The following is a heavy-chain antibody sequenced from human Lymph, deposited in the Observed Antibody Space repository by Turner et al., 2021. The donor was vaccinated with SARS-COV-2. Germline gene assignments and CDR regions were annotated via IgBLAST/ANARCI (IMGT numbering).Heavy chain of an antibody. D-gene: IGHD6-13*01. V-gene: IGHV4-30-4*01. Sequence: QVQLQESGPGLVKPSQTLSIICTVSGGPISSGDQYWSWIRQPPGKCLEWIGYIYYSGSSYYNPSLKSRVTISVDTSKNQFSLKLSSVTAADTAVYYCARVRYNSSWYFGVNDPSPRYYFDYWGQGTLVTVSS. CDR3: ARVRYNSSWYFGVNDPSPRYYFDY. CDR2: IYYSGSS. CDR1: GGPISSGDQY. J-gene: IGHJ4*02.